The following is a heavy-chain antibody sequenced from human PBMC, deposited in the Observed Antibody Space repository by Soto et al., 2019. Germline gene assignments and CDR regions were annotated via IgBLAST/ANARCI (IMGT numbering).Heavy chain of an antibody. J-gene: IGHJ4*02. D-gene: IGHD6-19*01. CDR2: IIPIFGTA. CDR1: GGTFISYA. V-gene: IGHV1-69*05. Sequence: KVSCKASGGTFISYAISWVRQAPGQGLEWMGGIIPIFGTANYSQKFQGRVTITRDTSASTAYMELSSLRSEDTAVYYCASYSSGFYAFDYWGQGTLVTVSS. CDR3: ASYSSGFYAFDY.